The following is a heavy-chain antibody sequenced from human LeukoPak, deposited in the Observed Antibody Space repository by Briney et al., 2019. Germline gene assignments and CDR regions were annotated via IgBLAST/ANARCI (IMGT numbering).Heavy chain of an antibody. J-gene: IGHJ5*02. CDR3: ARDPLSQGWFDP. V-gene: IGHV4-59*01. D-gene: IGHD3-3*02. CDR2: IYYSGST. CDR1: GGYISSYY. Sequence: PSETLSLTCTVSGGYISSYYWSWIRQPPGKGLEWMGYIYYSGSTNYNPSLKSRVTISVDTSKNQFSLMLSSVTAADTAVYYCARDPLSQGWFDPWGQGTLVTVSS.